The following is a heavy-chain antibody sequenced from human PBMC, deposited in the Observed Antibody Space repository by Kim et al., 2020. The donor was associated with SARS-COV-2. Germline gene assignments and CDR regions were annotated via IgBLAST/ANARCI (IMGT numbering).Heavy chain of an antibody. V-gene: IGHV3-66*01. D-gene: IGHD6-19*01. CDR3: ARGGNSSGWYYFDY. Sequence: ATSVKGRFTISRLNSKNSLYLQMNSLRAEDTAVYYCARGGNSSGWYYFDYWGQGTLVTVSS. J-gene: IGHJ4*02.